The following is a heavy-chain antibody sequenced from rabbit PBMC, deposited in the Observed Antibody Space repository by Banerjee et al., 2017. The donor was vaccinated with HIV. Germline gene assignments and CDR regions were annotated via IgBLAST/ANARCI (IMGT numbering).Heavy chain of an antibody. D-gene: IGHD6-1*01. CDR3: ARGYVGYGDVTRLAL. CDR2: IYTSSGTT. J-gene: IGHJ3*01. Sequence: QSLEESGGGLVQPEGSLTLTCTASGFSFSSSYSYMCWVRQAPGKGLEWIGCIYTSSGTTYYASWAKGRFTISKTSSTTVTLQMTSLTAADTATYFCARGYVGYGDVTRLALWGPGTLVTVS. CDR1: GFSFSSSYSY. V-gene: IGHV1S40*01.